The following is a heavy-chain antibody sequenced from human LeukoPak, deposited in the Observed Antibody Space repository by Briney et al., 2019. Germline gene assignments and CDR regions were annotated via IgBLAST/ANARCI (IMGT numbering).Heavy chain of an antibody. CDR1: GGSFSNYY. D-gene: IGHD5-18*01. CDR2: INHSGST. CDR3: ARGDIQIQLWPHVDY. Sequence: SETLSLTCAVYGGSFSNYYWSWIRQPPGKGLERIGEINHSGSTNYNPSLKSRVTISVDTSKNQFSLKLTSVTAADTAVYYCARGDIQIQLWPHVDYWGQGTLVTVSS. V-gene: IGHV4-34*01. J-gene: IGHJ4*02.